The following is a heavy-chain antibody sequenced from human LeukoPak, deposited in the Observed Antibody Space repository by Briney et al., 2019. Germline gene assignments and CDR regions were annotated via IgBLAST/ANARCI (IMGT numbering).Heavy chain of an antibody. V-gene: IGHV1-8*03. CDR2: MNPNSGNT. J-gene: IGHJ6*03. CDR1: GYTFTSYD. D-gene: IGHD6-19*01. CDR3: ARGSSGWYSYYYYYMDV. Sequence: ASVKVSCKASGYTFTSYDINWVPQATGQGLEWMGWMNPNSGNTGYAQKFQGRVTITRNTSISTAYMELSSLGSEDTAVYYCARGSSGWYSYYYYYMDVWGKGTTVSVSS.